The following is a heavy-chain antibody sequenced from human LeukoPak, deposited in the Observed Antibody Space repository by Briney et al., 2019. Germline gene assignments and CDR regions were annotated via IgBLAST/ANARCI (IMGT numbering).Heavy chain of an antibody. V-gene: IGHV3-30*04. CDR3: ARGPPSHYYDSSGYYYSRHYYGMDV. D-gene: IGHD3-22*01. CDR1: GFTFSSYA. J-gene: IGHJ6*02. Sequence: GGSLRLSCAASGFTFSSYAMHWVRQAPGKGLKWVAVISYDGSNKYYADSVKGRLTISRDNSKNTLYLQMNSLRAEDTAVYYCARGPPSHYYDSSGYYYSRHYYGMDVWGQGTTVTVSS. CDR2: ISYDGSNK.